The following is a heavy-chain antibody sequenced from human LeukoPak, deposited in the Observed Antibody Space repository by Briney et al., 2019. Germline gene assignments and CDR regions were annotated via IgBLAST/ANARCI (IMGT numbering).Heavy chain of an antibody. J-gene: IGHJ5*02. CDR3: ARSGWPMGGFDP. D-gene: IGHD3-10*01. CDR2: IFYAGST. Sequence: SETLSLTCTVSGHSFKLETYHWGWIRQPPGKGLQWIGSIFYAGSTYYNPSLRSRVSISVDTSKDQFSLKLFPVTAADTAVYYCARSGWPMGGFDPWGQGILVTVSS. V-gene: IGHV4-39*01. CDR1: GHSFKLETYH.